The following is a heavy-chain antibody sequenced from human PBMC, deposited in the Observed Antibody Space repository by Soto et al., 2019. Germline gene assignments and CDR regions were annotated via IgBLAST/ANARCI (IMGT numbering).Heavy chain of an antibody. CDR2: ISGSSSDT. D-gene: IGHD3-3*01. J-gene: IGHJ4*02. V-gene: IGHV3-11*05. CDR3: ATGPRRLSD. CDR1: GFTFSDYY. Sequence: QVQLVESGGGLVKPGGSLRLSCAASGFTFSDYYMSWICQAPGKGLESLSYISGSSSDTNYADSVKGRFTISRDNAKNSLYLQMNSLRAEDTAVYYCATGPRRLSDWGQGTLVVVSS.